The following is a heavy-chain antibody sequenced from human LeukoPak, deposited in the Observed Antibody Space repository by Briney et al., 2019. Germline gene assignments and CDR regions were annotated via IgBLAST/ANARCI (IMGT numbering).Heavy chain of an antibody. V-gene: IGHV3-53*01. CDR2: IYSGGST. Sequence: GGSLRLSCAASGFTVSNNYMSWVRQAPGKGLEWVSLIYSGGSTDYADSVKGRFTISRDNSKNTLYMQMNSLRAEDTAVYYCTKFDAPSGRENYWGQGTLVTVSS. CDR3: TKFDAPSGRENY. J-gene: IGHJ4*02. CDR1: GFTVSNNY.